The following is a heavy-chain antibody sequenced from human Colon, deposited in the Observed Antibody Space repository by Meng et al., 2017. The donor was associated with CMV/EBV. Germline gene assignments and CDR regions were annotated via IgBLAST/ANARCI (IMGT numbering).Heavy chain of an antibody. CDR1: GFTFSSHG. V-gene: IGHV3-33*06. CDR3: AKGMWFGVDPFDS. J-gene: IGHJ4*02. Sequence: ASGFTFSSHGMHWVRQAPGKGLEWVAAVWFDSSKTYYADSAKGRFTISRGNSKNTVDLQMNSLRADDTAVYYCAKGMWFGVDPFDSWGQGTLVTVSS. D-gene: IGHD3-10*01. CDR2: VWFDSSKT.